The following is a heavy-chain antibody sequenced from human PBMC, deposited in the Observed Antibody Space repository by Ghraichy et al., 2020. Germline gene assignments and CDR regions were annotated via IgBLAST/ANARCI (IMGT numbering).Heavy chain of an antibody. CDR2: IYYSGST. CDR1: GGSVSSGSYY. J-gene: IGHJ3*02. Sequence: SETLSLTCTVSGGSVSSGSYYWSWIRQPPGKGLEWIGYIYYSGSTNYNPSLKSRVTISVDTSKNQFSLKLSSVTAADTAVYYCARDAWTVPAAMYAFDIWGQGTMVTVSS. V-gene: IGHV4-61*01. CDR3: ARDAWTVPAAMYAFDI. D-gene: IGHD2-2*01.